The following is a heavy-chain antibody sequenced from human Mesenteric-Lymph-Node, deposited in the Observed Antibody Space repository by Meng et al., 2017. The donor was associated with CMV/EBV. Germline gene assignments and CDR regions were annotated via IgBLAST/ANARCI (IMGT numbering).Heavy chain of an antibody. CDR2: IWYDGSNQ. CDR3: GNQGLCNSAGCYPTNDGFDI. J-gene: IGHJ3*02. V-gene: IGHV3-33*06. Sequence: GGSLRLSCATSGFIFSTYGMHWVRQAPGKGLEWVAVIWYDGSNQNYADSVKGRFTISRDNSRNTLYLQMNSLRAEDTAVYYCGNQGLCNSAGCYPTNDGFDIWGQGTVVTVSS. D-gene: IGHD2-2*01. CDR1: GFIFSTYG.